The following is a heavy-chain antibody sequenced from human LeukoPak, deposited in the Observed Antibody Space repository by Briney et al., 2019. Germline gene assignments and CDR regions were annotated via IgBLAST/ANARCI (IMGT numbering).Heavy chain of an antibody. V-gene: IGHV3-33*01. Sequence: GRSLRLSCAASGFTFSTYGMHWVRQAPGKGLEWVAVIWNDGSNKYYADSVKGRFTISRDNSKNTMYLQVNSLRAEDTAVYYCARYEGYRYGLDFCGQGTLVTVSS. D-gene: IGHD5-18*01. J-gene: IGHJ4*02. CDR3: ARYEGYRYGLDF. CDR1: GFTFSTYG. CDR2: IWNDGSNK.